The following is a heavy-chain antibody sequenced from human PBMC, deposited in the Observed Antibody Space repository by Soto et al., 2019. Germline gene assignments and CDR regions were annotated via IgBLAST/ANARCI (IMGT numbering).Heavy chain of an antibody. Sequence: ASVKVSCKASGYTFTSYGISWVRQAPGQGLEWMGWISAYNGNTNYAQKLQGRVTMTTDTSASTAYMELRSLRSDDTAVYYCAKLYYYCYGMDVWGQGTTVTVSS. CDR2: ISAYNGNT. D-gene: IGHD1-7*01. J-gene: IGHJ6*02. CDR1: GYTFTSYG. V-gene: IGHV1-18*04. CDR3: AKLYYYCYGMDV.